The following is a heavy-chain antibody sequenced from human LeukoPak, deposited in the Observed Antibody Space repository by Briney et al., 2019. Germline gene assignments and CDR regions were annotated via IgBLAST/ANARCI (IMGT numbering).Heavy chain of an antibody. J-gene: IGHJ4*02. CDR1: GGSFSGYY. CDR2: ISYSGTT. Sequence: SETLSLTCAVYGGSFSGYYWSWIRQPPGKGLEWIGSISYSGTTYYNPSLKSRVTISVDTSKNQFSLRLSSVTAADTAVYYCARLYYYDSSGTYGFDYWGQGTLVTVSS. D-gene: IGHD3-22*01. V-gene: IGHV4-34*01. CDR3: ARLYYYDSSGTYGFDY.